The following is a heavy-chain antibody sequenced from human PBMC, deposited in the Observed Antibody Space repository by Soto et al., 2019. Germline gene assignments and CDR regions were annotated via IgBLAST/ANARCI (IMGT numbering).Heavy chain of an antibody. CDR2: ISSSANII. CDR1: GFTLSDYY. V-gene: IGHV3-11*01. Sequence: QVQLVESGGGLVKPGGSLRLSCEASGFTLSDYYMTWIRQAPGKGLEWISYISSSANIIYYADSVKGRFTISRDNAKTSLYLQMNSLRADDTAVYYCESAVKQWLVGGDYYYYYMDVWGKGTTVTVSS. J-gene: IGHJ6*03. D-gene: IGHD6-19*01. CDR3: ESAVKQWLVGGDYYYYYMDV.